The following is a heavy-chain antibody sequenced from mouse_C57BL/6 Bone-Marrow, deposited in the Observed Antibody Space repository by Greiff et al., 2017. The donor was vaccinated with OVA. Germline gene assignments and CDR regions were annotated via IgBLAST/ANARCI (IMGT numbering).Heavy chain of an antibody. Sequence: VQLQQSGAELVRPGASVKLSCTASGFNIKDDYMHWVKQRPEQGLEWIGWIDPENGDTEYASKFQGKATITADTSSNTAYLQLSSLTSEDTAVYYCTKNYGSSYRYYAMDYWGQGTSVTVSS. J-gene: IGHJ4*01. V-gene: IGHV14-4*01. D-gene: IGHD1-1*01. CDR3: TKNYGSSYRYYAMDY. CDR2: IDPENGDT. CDR1: GFNIKDDY.